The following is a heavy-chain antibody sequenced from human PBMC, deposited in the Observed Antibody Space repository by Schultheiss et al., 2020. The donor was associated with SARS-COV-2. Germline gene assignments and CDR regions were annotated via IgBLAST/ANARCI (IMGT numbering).Heavy chain of an antibody. CDR2: IYYSGST. D-gene: IGHD6-13*01. Sequence: SETLSLTCTVSGGSISSYYWSWIRQPPGKGLEWIGSIYYSGSTYYNPSLKSRVTISVDTSKNQFSLKLSSVTAADTAVYYCASPIAAAGTFDYWGQGTLVTVSS. CDR3: ASPIAAAGTFDY. V-gene: IGHV4-59*01. J-gene: IGHJ4*02. CDR1: GGSISSYY.